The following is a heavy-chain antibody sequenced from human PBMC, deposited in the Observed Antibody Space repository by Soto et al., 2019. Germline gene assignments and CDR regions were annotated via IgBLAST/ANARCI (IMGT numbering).Heavy chain of an antibody. Sequence: SETLSLTCTVSCGSISSGGYYWSWIRQHPGKGLEWIGYIYYSGSTYYNPSLKSRVTISVDTSKNQFSLKLSSVTAADTAVYYCVRGIVVVPAAARGRNWFDPWGQGTLVTVSS. V-gene: IGHV4-31*03. CDR2: IYYSGST. CDR1: CGSISSGGYY. J-gene: IGHJ5*02. CDR3: VRGIVVVPAAARGRNWFDP. D-gene: IGHD2-2*01.